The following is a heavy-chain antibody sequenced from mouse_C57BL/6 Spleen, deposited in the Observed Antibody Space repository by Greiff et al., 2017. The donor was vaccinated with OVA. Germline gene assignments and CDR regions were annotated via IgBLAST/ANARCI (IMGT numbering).Heavy chain of an antibody. J-gene: IGHJ2*01. CDR1: GFNIKGYY. CDR3: GRSYGGSPLDY. D-gene: IGHD1-1*01. V-gene: IGHV14-2*01. CDR2: IDPEDGDT. Sequence: VQLQQSGAELVKPGASVKLSCAASGFNIKGYYMHWVKQRTEQGLEWIGRIDPEDGDTKYAPKFQGKATITADTSSNTAYLQLSSLTSEDSAVYYGGRSYGGSPLDYWGQGTTLTVSS.